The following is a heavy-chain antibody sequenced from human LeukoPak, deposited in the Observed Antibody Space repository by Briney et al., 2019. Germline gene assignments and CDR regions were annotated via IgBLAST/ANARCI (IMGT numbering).Heavy chain of an antibody. J-gene: IGHJ4*02. V-gene: IGHV4-34*01. CDR2: INHSGST. D-gene: IGHD3-10*01. CDR1: GEYFSTYY. Sequence: SETLSLTCAVYGEYFSTYYYSWIRQPPGKGLEWIGEINHSGSTYYNPSLKSRVTISVDTSKNQFSLKLSSVTAADTAVYYCARVHMVRGVTHWGQGTLVTVSS. CDR3: ARVHMVRGVTH.